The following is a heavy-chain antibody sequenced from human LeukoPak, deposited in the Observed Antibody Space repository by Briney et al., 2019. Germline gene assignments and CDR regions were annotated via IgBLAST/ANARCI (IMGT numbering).Heavy chain of an antibody. CDR1: GFTFSSYS. D-gene: IGHD2-15*01. Sequence: GGSLRLSCAASGFTFSSYSMNWVRQAPGKGLEWVAVIWYDGSNKYYADSVKGRFTISRDNSKNTLYLQMNSLRAEDTAVYYCARGITLPDCSGGSCYSPPHDYWGQGTLVTVSS. CDR3: ARGITLPDCSGGSCYSPPHDY. V-gene: IGHV3-33*08. CDR2: IWYDGSNK. J-gene: IGHJ4*02.